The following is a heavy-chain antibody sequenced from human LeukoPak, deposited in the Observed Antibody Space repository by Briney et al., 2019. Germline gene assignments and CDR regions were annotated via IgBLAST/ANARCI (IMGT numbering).Heavy chain of an antibody. J-gene: IGHJ4*02. CDR3: ARENGATIAGRSLDY. CDR2: IQTSGRT. Sequence: PSGTLSLTCTVSGASITSDYWSWSRQPAGKGLEWIGRIQTSGRTSYDPSLNSRVTMSVDTSNNQFSLNPTSVTAADTAVYYCARENGATIAGRSLDYWGQGTLVTVSS. CDR1: GASITSDY. D-gene: IGHD6-6*01. V-gene: IGHV4-4*07.